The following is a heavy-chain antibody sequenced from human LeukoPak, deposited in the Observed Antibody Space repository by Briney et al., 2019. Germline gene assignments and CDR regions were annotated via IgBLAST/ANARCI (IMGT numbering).Heavy chain of an antibody. CDR2: INTDGSST. V-gene: IGHV3-74*01. CDR1: GFIFSSYW. D-gene: IGHD3-16*01. Sequence: PGGSLRLSCAASGFIFSSYWMHWVRQAPGKGLVWVSRINTDGSSTSYADSVKGRFTISRDNAKNTLYLQMNSLRAEDTAVYYCARDGGANPTDYWGQGTLVTVSS. J-gene: IGHJ4*02. CDR3: ARDGGANPTDY.